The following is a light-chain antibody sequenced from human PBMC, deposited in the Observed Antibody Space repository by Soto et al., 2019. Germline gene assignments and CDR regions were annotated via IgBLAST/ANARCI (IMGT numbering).Light chain of an antibody. CDR2: EGS. J-gene: IGLJ2*01. V-gene: IGLV2-23*01. CDR1: SSDVGGYNL. CDR3: CSYAGRNTVV. Sequence: QSALTQPASVSGSPGQSITISCTGTSSDVGGYNLVSWYQQYPGKAPKLMIYEGSKRPSGVSDRFSGPRSGNTASLTISGLQAEDEADYPCCSYAGRNTVVFGGGTKLPVL.